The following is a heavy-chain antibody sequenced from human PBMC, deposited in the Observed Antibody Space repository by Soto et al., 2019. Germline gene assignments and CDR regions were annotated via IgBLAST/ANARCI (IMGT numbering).Heavy chain of an antibody. V-gene: IGHV1-18*01. CDR2: ISAYNGNT. D-gene: IGHD2-2*01. CDR1: GYTFTSYG. J-gene: IGHJ6*02. CDR3: ARDGCSSTSCYVPYYGMDV. Sequence: VASVKVSCKASGYTFTSYGISWVRQAPGQGLEWMGWISAYNGNTNYAQKLQGRVTMTTDASTSTAYMELRSLRSDDTAVYYCARDGCSSTSCYVPYYGMDVWGQGTTVTVS.